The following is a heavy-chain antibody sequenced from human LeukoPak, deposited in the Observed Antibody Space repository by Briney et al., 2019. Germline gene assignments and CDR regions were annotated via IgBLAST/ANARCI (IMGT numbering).Heavy chain of an antibody. CDR3: ARVGPMVRGAMRRTDY. Sequence: ASVKVSCKASGYTFTSYGISWVRQAPGQGLEWMGWISAYNGNTNYAQKLQGRVTMDTDTSTSTAYMELRSLRSDDTAVYYCARVGPMVRGAMRRTDYWGQGTLVTVSS. J-gene: IGHJ4*02. CDR2: ISAYNGNT. CDR1: GYTFTSYG. D-gene: IGHD3-10*01. V-gene: IGHV1-18*01.